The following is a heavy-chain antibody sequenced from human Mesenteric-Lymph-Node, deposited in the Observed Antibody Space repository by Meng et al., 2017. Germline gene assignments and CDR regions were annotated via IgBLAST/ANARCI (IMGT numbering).Heavy chain of an antibody. V-gene: IGHV3-30*01. J-gene: IGHJ6*02. CDR2: ISYDGSNK. D-gene: IGHD3-10*02. CDR3: ARWGLGSYDYYYGMDV. Sequence: GESLKISCAASGFTFSSYAMHWVRQAPGKGLEWVAVISYDGSNKYYADSVKGRFTISRDNSKNTLYLQMNSLRAEDTAVYYCARWGLGSYDYYYGMDVWGQGTTVTVSS. CDR1: GFTFSSYA.